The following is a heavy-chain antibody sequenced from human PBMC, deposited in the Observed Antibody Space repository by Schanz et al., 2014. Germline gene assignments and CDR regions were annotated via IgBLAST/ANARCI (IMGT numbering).Heavy chain of an antibody. Sequence: EVQLLESGGGLVQPGGSLRLSCAASGFTFSSYAMTWVRQAPGMGLEWVSAISGRDGSTYYADSVRGRFTISSDNSKNTLYLQMKSLRAEDTAVYYCAKSQGSSFDSWGQGTLVTVSS. V-gene: IGHV3-23*01. D-gene: IGHD6-13*01. CDR1: GFTFSSYA. CDR2: ISGRDGST. CDR3: AKSQGSSFDS. J-gene: IGHJ4*02.